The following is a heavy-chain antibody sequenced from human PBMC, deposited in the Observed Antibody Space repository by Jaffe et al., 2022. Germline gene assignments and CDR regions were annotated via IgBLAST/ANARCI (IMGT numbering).Heavy chain of an antibody. V-gene: IGHV1-69*01. CDR2: IIPIFGTA. J-gene: IGHJ6*03. CDR1: GGTFSSYA. D-gene: IGHD2-8*02. Sequence: QVQLVQSGAEVKKPGSSVKVSCKASGGTFSSYAISWVRQAPGQGLEWMGGIIPIFGTANYAQKFQGRVTITADESTSTAYMELSSLRSEDTAVYYCAREFRGYCTGGVCDHSEYYYYYMDVWGKGTTVTVSS. CDR3: AREFRGYCTGGVCDHSEYYYYYMDV.